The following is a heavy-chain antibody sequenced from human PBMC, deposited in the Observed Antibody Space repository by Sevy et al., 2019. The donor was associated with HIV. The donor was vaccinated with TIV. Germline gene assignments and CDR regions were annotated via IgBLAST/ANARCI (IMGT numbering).Heavy chain of an antibody. CDR1: EFTFSSSA. CDR2: ISGSGGYT. D-gene: IGHD3-10*02. V-gene: IGHV3-23*01. Sequence: GGSLRLSCATSEFTFSSSAMSWVRQAPGKGLEWVSTISGSGGYTYHADSVKGRFTISRDNSKNTLYLQRNSLRAEDTATYFCAKAPRLAVEGMFTRESYCMDVWGQGTTVTVSS. J-gene: IGHJ6*02. CDR3: AKAPRLAVEGMFTRESYCMDV.